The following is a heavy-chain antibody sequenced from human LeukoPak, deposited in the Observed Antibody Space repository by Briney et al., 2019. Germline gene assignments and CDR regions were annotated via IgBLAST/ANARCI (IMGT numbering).Heavy chain of an antibody. CDR1: GGSISSGSYY. CDR3: ARENRGNWGYDY. V-gene: IGHV4-61*02. D-gene: IGHD7-27*01. CDR2: ISTSGRT. Sequence: SETLSLTCTVSGGSISSGSYYWTWIRQPAGKGLEWIGRISTSGRTNFNPSLKSRVTISIDTSKNQFSLKLSSVTAADTAVYYCARENRGNWGYDYWGQGTLVTVSS. J-gene: IGHJ4*02.